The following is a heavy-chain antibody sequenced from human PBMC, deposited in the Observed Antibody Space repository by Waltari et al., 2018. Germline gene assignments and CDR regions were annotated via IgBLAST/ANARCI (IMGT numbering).Heavy chain of an antibody. CDR2: IFLSGST. V-gene: IGHV4-38-2*02. J-gene: IGHJ4*02. CDR3: ARVAYSDFWSDYSSRPSFDY. CDR1: AYYLSSNDF. Sequence: QVALPESGPGLVKPRETLSLTCKVAAYYLSSNDFWGWSRQPPGKGPEWIGSIFLSGSTYYNPSLKSRVTISVDTSKNQFSLKLISVTAADTAVYYCARVAYSDFWSDYSSRPSFDYWGPGTLVTVSS. D-gene: IGHD3-3*01.